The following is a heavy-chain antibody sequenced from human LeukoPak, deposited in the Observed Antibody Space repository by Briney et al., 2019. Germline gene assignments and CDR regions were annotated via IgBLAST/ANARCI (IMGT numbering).Heavy chain of an antibody. CDR1: GFTFSGHA. D-gene: IGHD1-26*01. J-gene: IGHJ4*02. CDR2: ITGGAENT. V-gene: IGHV3-23*01. CDR3: AKVLSGSQDY. Sequence: PGESLRLSCAASGFTFSGHAMSWVRQAPGKGLDWLSTITGGAENTYYADSVKGRFTISRDNSKNTVYLQMDSLRVEDTAVYYCAKVLSGSQDYWGQGTLVTVSS.